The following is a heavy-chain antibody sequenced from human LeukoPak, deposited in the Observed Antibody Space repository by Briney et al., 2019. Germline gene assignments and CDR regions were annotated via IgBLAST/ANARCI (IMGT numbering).Heavy chain of an antibody. V-gene: IGHV4-39*01. CDR2: IYYSGST. CDR3: ARLMDRSGGYHFDY. D-gene: IGHD6-19*01. Sequence: SETLSLTCTVSGGSISSSSYYWGWIRQPPGKGLEWIGSIYYSGSTYYNPSLKSRVTISVDTSKNQFSLKLSSVTAADTAVYYCARLMDRSGGYHFDYWGQETLVTVSS. CDR1: GGSISSSSYY. J-gene: IGHJ4*02.